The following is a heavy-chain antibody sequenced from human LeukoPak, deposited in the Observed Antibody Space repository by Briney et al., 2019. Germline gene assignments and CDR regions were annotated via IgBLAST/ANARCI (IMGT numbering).Heavy chain of an antibody. Sequence: PGGSLRPSCAASGFTFSSYGMHWVRQAPGKGLEWVAFIRYDGSNKYYADSVKGRFTISRDNSKNTLYLQMNSLRAEDTAVYYCAKDHLTGTTYSWFDPWGQGTLVTVSS. J-gene: IGHJ5*02. CDR1: GFTFSSYG. D-gene: IGHD1-7*01. CDR3: AKDHLTGTTYSWFDP. CDR2: IRYDGSNK. V-gene: IGHV3-30*02.